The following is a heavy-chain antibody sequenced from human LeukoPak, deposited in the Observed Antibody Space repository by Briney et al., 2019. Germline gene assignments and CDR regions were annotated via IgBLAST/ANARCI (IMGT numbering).Heavy chain of an antibody. CDR2: IYSGGST. J-gene: IGHJ1*01. V-gene: IGHV3-53*01. D-gene: IGHD4-17*01. CDR3: ASNYGDSEYFQH. Sequence: PGGSLRLSCAASGFTVSSNYMSWVRQAPGKGLEWVSVIYSGGSTYYADSVKDRFTISRDNSKNTLYLQMNSLRAEDTAVYYCASNYGDSEYFQHWGQGTLVTVSS. CDR1: GFTVSSNY.